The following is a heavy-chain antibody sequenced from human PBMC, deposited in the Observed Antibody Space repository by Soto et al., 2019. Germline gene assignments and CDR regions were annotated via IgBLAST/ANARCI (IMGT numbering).Heavy chain of an antibody. J-gene: IGHJ5*02. Sequence: EVQLLESGGGLVKPGGSLRLSCAGSGFTFSGYSMTWVRQPPGQGLEWVSFISSGSNYVYYADSVKGRFTISRDKTKRSLYLKMNTLRTENPALYFFTRASFLEVGESGAPRASWAQGPLVTASS. CDR2: ISSGSNYV. CDR1: GFTFSGYS. D-gene: IGHD3-10*01. CDR3: TRASFLEVGESGAPRAS. V-gene: IGHV3-21*01.